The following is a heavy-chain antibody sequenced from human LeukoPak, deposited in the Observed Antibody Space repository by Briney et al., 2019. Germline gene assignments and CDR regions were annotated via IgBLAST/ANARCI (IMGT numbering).Heavy chain of an antibody. CDR2: IYHSGST. CDR3: ARHEGGSGWVYFDY. Sequence: SETLSLTCAVSGYSISSGYYWGWIRQPPGKGLDWIGSIYHSGSTYYNPSLKSLVTISVDTSKNQFSLKLSSVTAADTAVYYCARHEGGSGWVYFDYWGQGTLVTVSS. J-gene: IGHJ4*02. D-gene: IGHD6-19*01. V-gene: IGHV4-38-2*01. CDR1: GYSISSGYY.